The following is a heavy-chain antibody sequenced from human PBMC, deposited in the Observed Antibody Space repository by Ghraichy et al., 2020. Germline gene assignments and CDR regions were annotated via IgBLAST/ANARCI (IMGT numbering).Heavy chain of an antibody. CDR2: ISGSGVGT. V-gene: IGHV3-23*01. J-gene: IGHJ3*02. CDR1: GFTFSSYA. CDR3: AKMILWGSGSYAFDI. D-gene: IGHD3-10*01. Sequence: GGSLRLSCAASGFTFSSYAMSWVRQAPGKGLEWVSAISGSGVGTYYADSVKGRFTISRDNSKNTLYLQVNSLRAEDTAVYYCAKMILWGSGSYAFDIWGQGTMVTVSS.